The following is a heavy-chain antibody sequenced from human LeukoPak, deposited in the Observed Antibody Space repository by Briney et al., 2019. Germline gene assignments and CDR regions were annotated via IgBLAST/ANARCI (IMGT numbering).Heavy chain of an antibody. D-gene: IGHD3-16*01. J-gene: IGHJ4*02. Sequence: SETLSLTRTVSGGSISSSSYYWGWVRQPPGKGLEWIGSIYYSGSTYYNPSLKSRVTISVDTSKNQFSLKLSSVTAADTAVYYCASYPTLMITFGGVTFDYWGQGTLVTVSS. CDR1: GGSISSSSYY. CDR3: ASYPTLMITFGGVTFDY. CDR2: IYYSGST. V-gene: IGHV4-39*07.